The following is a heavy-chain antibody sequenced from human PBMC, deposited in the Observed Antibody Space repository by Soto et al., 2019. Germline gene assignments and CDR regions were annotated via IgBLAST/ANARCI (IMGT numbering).Heavy chain of an antibody. CDR1: GYMFTKSA. J-gene: IGHJ4*01. CDR3: ARDGVAAGNINFDY. D-gene: IGHD6-19*01. CDR2: ISGDSGNT. Sequence: ASVKVSCKASGYMFTKSAMHWVRQAPGQRLEWMGWISGDSGNTRYSPKLQDRVTITRDTSASTAYMELSSLRSEDTALYYCARDGVAAGNINFDYWGQGTLVTVSS. V-gene: IGHV1-3*01.